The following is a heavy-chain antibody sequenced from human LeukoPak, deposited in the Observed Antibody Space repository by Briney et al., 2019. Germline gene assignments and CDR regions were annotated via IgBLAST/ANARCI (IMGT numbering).Heavy chain of an antibody. CDR2: ISGSGGST. CDR3: ARSYDYDRSGYSRDSQAIGYFDH. J-gene: IGHJ4*01. D-gene: IGHD3-22*01. Sequence: GGSLRLSCAASGFTFSSYAMSWVRQAPGKGLEWVSGISGSGGSTYYADSVKGRFTISRDNSKNTLYLQMNSLRTEDTAVYFCARSYDYDRSGYSRDSQAIGYFDHWGQGTLVTVSS. CDR1: GFTFSSYA. V-gene: IGHV3-23*01.